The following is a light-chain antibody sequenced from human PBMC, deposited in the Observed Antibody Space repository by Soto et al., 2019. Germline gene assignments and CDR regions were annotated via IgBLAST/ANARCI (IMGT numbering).Light chain of an antibody. J-gene: IGKJ4*01. CDR2: GAS. Sequence: EIVLTQSPGTLSLSPGERATLSCRASQSVSTYLAWYQPRPGQAPRLLIYGASTRATGIPARFSGSGSGAEFTLTISSLQSEDFAVYYCQRYNNWPLTFGGGTKVDI. CDR3: QRYNNWPLT. V-gene: IGKV3-15*01. CDR1: QSVSTY.